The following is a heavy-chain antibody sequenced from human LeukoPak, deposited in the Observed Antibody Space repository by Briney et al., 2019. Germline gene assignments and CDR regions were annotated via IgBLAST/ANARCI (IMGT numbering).Heavy chain of an antibody. CDR1: GYTFTGYY. CDR2: ISAYNGNT. Sequence: GSVKVSCKASGYTFTGYYMHRVRQAPGQGLEWMGWISAYNGNTNYAQKLQSRVTMTTDTSTSTAYMELRSLRSDDTAVYYCAREVWYYYDSSGYYPLFDYWGQGTLVTVSS. J-gene: IGHJ4*02. CDR3: AREVWYYYDSSGYYPLFDY. D-gene: IGHD3-22*01. V-gene: IGHV1-18*04.